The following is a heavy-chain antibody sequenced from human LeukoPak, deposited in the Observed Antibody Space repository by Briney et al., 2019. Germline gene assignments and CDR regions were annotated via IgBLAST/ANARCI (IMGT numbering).Heavy chain of an antibody. CDR1: GFTFSSYE. J-gene: IGHJ5*02. D-gene: IGHD6-13*01. Sequence: GGSLRLSCAASGFTFSSYEMNWVRQAPGKGLEWVSYISTSGSTKYYADSVKGRFTISRYNAKNSLDLQMNSLRAEDTAVYYCARALYSGNQRNWFDPWGQGTLVTVSS. CDR2: ISTSGSTK. CDR3: ARALYSGNQRNWFDP. V-gene: IGHV3-48*03.